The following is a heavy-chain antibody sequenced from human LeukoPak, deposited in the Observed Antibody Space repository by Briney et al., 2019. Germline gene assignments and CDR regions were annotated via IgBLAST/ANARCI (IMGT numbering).Heavy chain of an antibody. CDR1: GFTFSSYG. D-gene: IGHD3-22*01. J-gene: IGHJ5*02. Sequence: GGSLRLSCAASGFTFSSYGMHWVRQAPGKGLEWVAVISYDGSNKYYADSVKGRFTISRDNSKNTLYLRMNSLRAEDTAVYYCAKDGDSSGYLGWFDPWGQGTLVTVSS. V-gene: IGHV3-30*18. CDR3: AKDGDSSGYLGWFDP. CDR2: ISYDGSNK.